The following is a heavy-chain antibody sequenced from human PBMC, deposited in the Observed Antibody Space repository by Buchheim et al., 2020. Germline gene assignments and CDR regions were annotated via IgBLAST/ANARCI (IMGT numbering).Heavy chain of an antibody. J-gene: IGHJ4*02. CDR1: GFIFSDSY. D-gene: IGHD5-18*01. CDR3: ARDIGYSYGPMVVDY. V-gene: IGHV3-7*01. Sequence: VQLMESGGGLVKPGGCLRLSCAASGFIFSDSYMTWIRQAPGKGLEWVANIKQDGSEKYYVDSVKGRFTISRDNAKNSLYLQMNSLRAEDTAVYYCARDIGYSYGPMVVDYWGQGTL. CDR2: IKQDGSEK.